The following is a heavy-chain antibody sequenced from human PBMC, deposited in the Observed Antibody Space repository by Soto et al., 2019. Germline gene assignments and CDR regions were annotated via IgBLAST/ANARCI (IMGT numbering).Heavy chain of an antibody. Sequence: GASVKVSCKASGYTFTSYYMHWVRQAPGQGLEWMGIINPSGGSTSYAQKFQGRVTMTRDTSTSTVYMELSSLRSEDTAVYYCARDSTSRLVAATVPPDYWGQGTLVTVSS. CDR1: GYTFTSYY. V-gene: IGHV1-46*01. CDR2: INPSGGST. CDR3: ARDSTSRLVAATVPPDY. J-gene: IGHJ4*02. D-gene: IGHD2-15*01.